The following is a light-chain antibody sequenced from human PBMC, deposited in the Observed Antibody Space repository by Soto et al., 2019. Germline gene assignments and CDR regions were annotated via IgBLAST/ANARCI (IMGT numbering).Light chain of an antibody. CDR1: QSVSNSY. J-gene: IGKJ3*01. CDR2: GAS. V-gene: IGKV3-20*01. Sequence: EIVLTQSPGTRSLSPGERATLSCRASQSVSNSYLAWYQQKPGQAPRLLIYGASSRATGIPDRFSGSGSGTDFTLTISRLEPEDFAVYYCQQYGGSPFTFGPGTKVDIK. CDR3: QQYGGSPFT.